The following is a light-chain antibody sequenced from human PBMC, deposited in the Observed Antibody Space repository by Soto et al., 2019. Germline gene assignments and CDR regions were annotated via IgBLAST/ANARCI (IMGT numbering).Light chain of an antibody. V-gene: IGKV3-11*01. CDR2: DAS. CDR1: RSVSSY. Sequence: EIVLTQSPATLSLSPGERATLSCRASRSVSSYLAWYQQKPGQAPRILIYDASNRATGIPARFSGSGSGTDFTLTISSLEPEDFAVYYCQQRSNWPKTFGGGTKVNIK. J-gene: IGKJ4*01. CDR3: QQRSNWPKT.